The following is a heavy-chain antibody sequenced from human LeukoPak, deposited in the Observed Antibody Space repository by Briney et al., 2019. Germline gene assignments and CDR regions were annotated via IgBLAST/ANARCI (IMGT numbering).Heavy chain of an antibody. D-gene: IGHD3-22*01. CDR2: IRYDGSNK. CDR1: GFTFSSYC. Sequence: GGSLRLSCAASGFTFSSYCMHWVRQAPGKGLEWVAFIRYDGSNKYYADSVKGRFTISRDNSKNTLYLQMNSLRAEDTAVYYCAKDLRDSIIAAEYFQHWGQGTLVTVSS. J-gene: IGHJ1*01. V-gene: IGHV3-30*02. CDR3: AKDLRDSIIAAEYFQH.